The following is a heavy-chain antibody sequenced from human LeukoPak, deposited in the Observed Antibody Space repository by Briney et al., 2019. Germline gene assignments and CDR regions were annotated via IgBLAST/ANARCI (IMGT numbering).Heavy chain of an antibody. D-gene: IGHD6-19*01. CDR2: LSGSGSST. Sequence: GGSRRLSCAPSGFTLKTIARNWAGRVQAKGPEWVSGLSGSGSSTDYADSVKGRFTISRDNSKNTLYLQMNSLRAEDTALYYCAKDAQGLVRGGIYFDFWGQGSLVTVSS. CDR1: GFTLKTIA. CDR3: AKDAQGLVRGGIYFDF. V-gene: IGHV3-23*01. J-gene: IGHJ4*02.